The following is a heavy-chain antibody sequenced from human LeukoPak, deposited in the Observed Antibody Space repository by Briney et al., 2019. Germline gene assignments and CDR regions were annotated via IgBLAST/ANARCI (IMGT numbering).Heavy chain of an antibody. CDR3: AKVRDDCSSTSCSLGY. D-gene: IGHD2-2*01. J-gene: IGHJ4*02. V-gene: IGHV3-23*01. CDR2: ISGSGGST. CDR1: GFTFSSYA. Sequence: GGSLRLSCAASGFTFSSYAMSWVRQAPGKGLEWVSTISGSGGSTYYADSVKGRFTISRDNSKNTLYLQMNSLRAEDTAVYYCAKVRDDCSSTSCSLGYWGQGTLVTVSS.